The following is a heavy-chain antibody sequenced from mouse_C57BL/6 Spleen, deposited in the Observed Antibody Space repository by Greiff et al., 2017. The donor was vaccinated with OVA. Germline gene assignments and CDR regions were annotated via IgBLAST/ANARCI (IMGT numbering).Heavy chain of an antibody. CDR1: VYTFPSFW. Sequence: VPLQQSGAELVKPGASVKLSCKSSVYTFPSFWMHWVKQRPGQGLEWSGMIHPNSGSTNYNEKFKSKATLTVDKSSSTAYMQLSSLTSEDSAVYYCARGTSYWYFDVWGTGTTVTVSS. V-gene: IGHV1-64*01. CDR2: IHPNSGST. J-gene: IGHJ1*03. CDR3: ARGTSYWYFDV. D-gene: IGHD3-1*01.